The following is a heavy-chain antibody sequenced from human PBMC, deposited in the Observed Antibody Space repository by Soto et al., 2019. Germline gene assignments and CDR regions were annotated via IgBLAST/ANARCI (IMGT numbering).Heavy chain of an antibody. J-gene: IGHJ5*02. V-gene: IGHV3-13*01. CDR3: ARQASYWHGGGGWFDP. CDR1: GFTFSAYA. CDR2: IGTQHDT. Sequence: EVQLVESGGGLVQPGGSLRLSCAASGFTFSAYAMHWVRQATGKGLEWVSAIGTQHDTYYPDSVKGRFTISRENAKNSLYLQVNSRGAGDTAVDYCARQASYWHGGGGWFDPWGQGTLVTVSS. D-gene: IGHD2-8*02.